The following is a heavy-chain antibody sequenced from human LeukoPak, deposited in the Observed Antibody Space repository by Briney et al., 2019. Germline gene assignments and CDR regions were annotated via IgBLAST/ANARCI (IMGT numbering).Heavy chain of an antibody. CDR1: GFTVSSNY. J-gene: IGHJ1*01. V-gene: IGHV3-53*01. Sequence: GGSLRLSCAASGFTVSSNYTSWVRQAPGKGLEWVSVIYSGGSTYYADSVKGRFTISRDNSKNTLYLQMNSLRAEDTAVYYCARGRDSSGYYLAYFQHWGQGTLVTVSS. CDR2: IYSGGST. D-gene: IGHD3-22*01. CDR3: ARGRDSSGYYLAYFQH.